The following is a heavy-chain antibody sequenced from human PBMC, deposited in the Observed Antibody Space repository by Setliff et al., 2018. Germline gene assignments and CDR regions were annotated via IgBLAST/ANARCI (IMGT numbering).Heavy chain of an antibody. D-gene: IGHD3-16*02. CDR2: INPSGGST. CDR1: GYTFTSYY. Sequence: ASVKVSCKASGYTFTSYYMHWVRQAPGQGLEWMGIINPSGGSTSYAQKFQGRVTMTRDTSTSTVYTELSSLRSEDTAVYYCARAGDMEGELSYPHDYWGQGTLVTVSS. J-gene: IGHJ4*02. V-gene: IGHV1-46*01. CDR3: ARAGDMEGELSYPHDY.